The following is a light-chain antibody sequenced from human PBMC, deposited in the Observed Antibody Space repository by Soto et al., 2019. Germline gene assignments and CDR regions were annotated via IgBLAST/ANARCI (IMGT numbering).Light chain of an antibody. V-gene: IGKV4-1*01. CDR3: QKYNSAPLT. CDR1: QSVLYSSNNMNY. Sequence: IVMTQSPDSLAVSLGERATINCKSSQSVLYSSNNMNYLAWYQQKPGQPPKLLISWASTREYGVPDRFSGSGSGTDFTLAISSLRAEDVAVYYCQKYNSAPLTFGGGTKVEIK. J-gene: IGKJ4*01. CDR2: WAS.